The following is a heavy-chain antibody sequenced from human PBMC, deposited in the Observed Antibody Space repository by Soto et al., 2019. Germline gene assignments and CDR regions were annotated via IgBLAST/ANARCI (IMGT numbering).Heavy chain of an antibody. CDR2: IDNAGTDS. Sequence: EVQLVESGGGLVQPGGSLRLSCAASGFTLSGRSMHWVRQAPGKGLVWVSGIDNAGTDSTYADSVKGRFTSSRDNAKNMLYLQMNCLRVDDTAVYYCARGWFGPDVWGKGTTVTVSS. CDR3: ARGWFGPDV. CDR1: GFTLSGRS. D-gene: IGHD3-10*01. V-gene: IGHV3-74*01. J-gene: IGHJ6*04.